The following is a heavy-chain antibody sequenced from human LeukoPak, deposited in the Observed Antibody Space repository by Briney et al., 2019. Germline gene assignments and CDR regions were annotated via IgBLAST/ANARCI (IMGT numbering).Heavy chain of an antibody. CDR1: GFTFSSYG. J-gene: IGHJ4*02. CDR2: IRYDGSNK. D-gene: IGHD3-3*01. CDR3: AKGVTEDYDFWSGYSIDY. Sequence: GRSLRLSCAASGFTFSSYGMHWVRQAPGKGLEGVAFIRYDGSNKYYADSVKGRFTISRDNSKNTLYLQMNSLRAEDTAVYYCAKGVTEDYDFWSGYSIDYWGQGTLVTVSS. V-gene: IGHV3-30*02.